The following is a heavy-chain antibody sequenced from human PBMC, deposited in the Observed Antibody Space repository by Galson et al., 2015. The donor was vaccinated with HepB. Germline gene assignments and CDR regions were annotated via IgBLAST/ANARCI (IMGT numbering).Heavy chain of an antibody. CDR2: MDVDDAG. CDR3: ARLTGVGYFDY. D-gene: IGHD1-1*01. Sequence: PALVKPTQTLTLTCTFSGIPVSPGGRFVSWIRQSPGRALEWLALMDVDDAGYSSTSPRIGLTISKGAAKNQVVLRMTNMHPVDTGTYYCARLTGVGYFDYWGQGIAVTVSS. V-gene: IGHV2-70*01. J-gene: IGHJ4*02. CDR1: GIPVSPGGRF.